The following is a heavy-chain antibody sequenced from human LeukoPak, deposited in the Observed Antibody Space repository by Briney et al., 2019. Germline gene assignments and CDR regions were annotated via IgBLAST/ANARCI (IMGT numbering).Heavy chain of an antibody. V-gene: IGHV3-74*01. J-gene: IGHJ3*02. CDR3: ARAPYYYDTSGFLI. Sequence: GGSLRLSCAASGFTFSSYWMHWVRQAPGKGLVWVSRINSDGSSTTYADSVKGRFTISRDNAKNTLYMQMNSLRAEDTAVYYCARAPYYYDTSGFLIWGQGTMVTVSS. CDR1: GFTFSSYW. CDR2: INSDGSST. D-gene: IGHD3-22*01.